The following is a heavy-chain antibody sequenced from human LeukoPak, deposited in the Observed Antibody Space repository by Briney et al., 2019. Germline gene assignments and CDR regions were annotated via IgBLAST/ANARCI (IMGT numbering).Heavy chain of an antibody. V-gene: IGHV4-59*01. D-gene: IGHD3-3*01. CDR1: GGSISSYY. Sequence: SGTLSLTCAVSGGSISSYYWSWIRQPPGKGLEWIGYIYYSGSTNYNPSLKSRVTISVDTSKNQFSLKLSSVTAADTAVYYCARLRFLEWLLDYWGQGTLVTVSS. CDR2: IYYSGST. J-gene: IGHJ4*02. CDR3: ARLRFLEWLLDY.